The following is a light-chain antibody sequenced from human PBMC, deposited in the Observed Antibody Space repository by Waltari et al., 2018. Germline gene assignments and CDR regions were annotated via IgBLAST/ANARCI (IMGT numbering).Light chain of an antibody. V-gene: IGLV2-23*02. Sequence: QSALTQPASVSGSPGQSITISCTGTSSDVGSYNLVSWYQHHPGKAPKVMIYEVSKRPAGVSNRFSGSKSGNTASLTISWLQAEDEADYYCCSYAGSSTVVFGGGTKLTVL. CDR1: SSDVGSYNL. J-gene: IGLJ2*01. CDR2: EVS. CDR3: CSYAGSSTVV.